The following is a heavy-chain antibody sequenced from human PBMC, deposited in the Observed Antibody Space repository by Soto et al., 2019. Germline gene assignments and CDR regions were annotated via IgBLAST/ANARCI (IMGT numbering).Heavy chain of an antibody. CDR1: GFTFDDYA. V-gene: IGHV3-9*01. J-gene: IGHJ3*02. D-gene: IGHD2-15*01. CDR3: AKDDCSGGSCQAYDAFDI. Sequence: EVQLVESGGGLVQPGRSLRLSCAASGFTFDDYAMHWVRQAPGKGLEWVSGISWNSGSIGYADSVKGRFTISRDNAKNYLYLQMNSLRAEDTALYYCAKDDCSGGSCQAYDAFDIWGQGTMVTVSS. CDR2: ISWNSGSI.